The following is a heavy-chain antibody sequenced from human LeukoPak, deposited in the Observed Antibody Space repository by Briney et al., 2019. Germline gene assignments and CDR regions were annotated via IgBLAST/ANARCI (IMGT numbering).Heavy chain of an antibody. J-gene: IGHJ4*02. V-gene: IGHV3-30*02. CDR1: GFTFSSYG. Sequence: GGSLRLSCAASGFTFSSYGMHWVRRAPGKGLEWVAFIRYDGSNKYYADSVKGRFTISRDNSKSTLYLQMNSLRVEDTAVYYCAKDGDYSGPIDYWGQGTLVTVSS. CDR3: AKDGDYSGPIDY. CDR2: IRYDGSNK. D-gene: IGHD4-17*01.